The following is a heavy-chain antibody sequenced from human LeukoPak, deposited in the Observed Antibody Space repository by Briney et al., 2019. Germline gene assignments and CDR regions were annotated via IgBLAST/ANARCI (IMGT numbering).Heavy chain of an antibody. Sequence: GGSLRLSCAASGFTFSTFAMIWVRQPPGKGLEWVSSIFPSGGEIHYADSVRGRFTISRDNSKSTLSLQMNSLRAEDTAIYYCARVRYGGSGYYSIFDYWGQGTLVTVSS. D-gene: IGHD3-22*01. CDR1: GFTFSTFA. CDR3: ARVRYGGSGYYSIFDY. CDR2: IFPSGGEI. V-gene: IGHV3-23*01. J-gene: IGHJ4*02.